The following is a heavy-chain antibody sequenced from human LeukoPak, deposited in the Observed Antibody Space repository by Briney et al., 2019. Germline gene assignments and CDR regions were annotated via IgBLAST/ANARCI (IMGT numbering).Heavy chain of an antibody. CDR2: IYPGDSDT. D-gene: IGHD2-2*01. V-gene: IGHV5-51*01. CDR3: ARYCSSTSCPGTPLDYYYYGMDV. J-gene: IGHJ6*02. CDR1: GYSFTSYW. Sequence: GESLKISCKGSGYSFTSYWIGWVRQMPGKGLEWMGIIYPGDSDTRYSPSFQGQVTISADKSISTAYLQWGSLKASDTAMYYCARYCSSTSCPGTPLDYYYYGMDVWGQGTTVTVSS.